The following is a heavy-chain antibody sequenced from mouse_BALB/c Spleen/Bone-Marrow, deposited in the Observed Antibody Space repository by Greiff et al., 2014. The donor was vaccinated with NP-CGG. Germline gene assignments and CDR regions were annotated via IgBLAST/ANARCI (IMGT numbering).Heavy chain of an antibody. J-gene: IGHJ2*01. Sequence: EVMLVESGGGLVQPGGSLKLSCAASGFTFSSYGMSWVRQTPDKRLELVATINSNGGSTYYPDSVKGRFTISRDNAKNTLYLQMSSLKSEGTAMYYCARDYDYDYWGQGTTLTVSS. D-gene: IGHD2-4*01. CDR3: ARDYDYDY. CDR2: INSNGGST. V-gene: IGHV5-6-3*01. CDR1: GFTFSSYG.